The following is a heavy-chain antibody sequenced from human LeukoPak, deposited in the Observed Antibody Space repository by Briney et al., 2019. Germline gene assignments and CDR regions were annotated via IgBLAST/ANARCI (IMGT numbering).Heavy chain of an antibody. V-gene: IGHV4-61*01. CDR1: GGSFSSGSYY. Sequence: PSETLSLTCTVSGGSFSSGSYYWSWIRQPPGKGLEWIGYIYYSGGTNYNLSLKSRVTISVDTSKNQFSLKLSSVTAADTAVYYCARDLRGHTVVTSHYFDYWGQGTLVTVSS. CDR3: ARDLRGHTVVTSHYFDY. J-gene: IGHJ4*02. D-gene: IGHD4-23*01. CDR2: IYYSGGT.